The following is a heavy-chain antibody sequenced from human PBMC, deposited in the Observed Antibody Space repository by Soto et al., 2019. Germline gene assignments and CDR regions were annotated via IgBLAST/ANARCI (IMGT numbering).Heavy chain of an antibody. J-gene: IGHJ6*02. CDR1: GGSISSYY. V-gene: IGHV4-59*01. Sequence: SETLSLTCTVSGGSISSYYWSWIRQPPGKGLEWIGYIYYSGSTNYNPSLKSRVTISVDTSKNQFSLKLSSVTAADTAVYYCARGRQLAYYYYGMDVWGHGTVVTVSS. D-gene: IGHD6-13*01. CDR2: IYYSGST. CDR3: ARGRQLAYYYYGMDV.